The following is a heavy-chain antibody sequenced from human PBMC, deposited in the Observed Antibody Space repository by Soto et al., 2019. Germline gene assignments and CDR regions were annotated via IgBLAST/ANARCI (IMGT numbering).Heavy chain of an antibody. D-gene: IGHD6-13*01. CDR3: ARRPSQQLGSSVFDY. V-gene: IGHV4-31*01. J-gene: IGHJ4*02. CDR2: IYYSGST. Sequence: QVQLQESGPGLVKPSQTLSLTCTVSGGSISSGGYYWSWIRQHPGKRLEWIGYIYYSGSTYYNPSLKSLVTIEVDTSKNQFSLKLSSVTAADTAVYYCARRPSQQLGSSVFDYWGQGTLVTVSS. CDR1: GGSISSGGYY.